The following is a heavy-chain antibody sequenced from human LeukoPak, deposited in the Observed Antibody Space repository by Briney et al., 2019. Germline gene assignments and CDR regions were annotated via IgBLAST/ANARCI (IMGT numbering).Heavy chain of an antibody. V-gene: IGHV4-59*01. CDR3: ARVEYGDYGWFDP. J-gene: IGHJ5*02. CDR1: GDSISTYY. CDR2: ISDSGST. Sequence: WETLSLTCTVSGDSISTYYWTWIRQPPRKGLEWIGYISDSGSTNYNPSLKSRVTISLDTSKNQFSLKLISLTAADTAAYYCARVEYGDYGWFDPWGQGTLVTVSS. D-gene: IGHD4-17*01.